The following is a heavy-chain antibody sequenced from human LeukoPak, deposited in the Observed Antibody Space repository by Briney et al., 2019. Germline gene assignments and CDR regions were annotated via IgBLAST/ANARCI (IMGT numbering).Heavy chain of an antibody. V-gene: IGHV3-7*01. D-gene: IGHD1-26*01. CDR2: IKQDGSEK. CDR3: ARDSANYYYYYYYYYMDV. Sequence: GGSLRLSCAASGFTFSSHWMSWVRQAPGKGLEWVANIKQDGSEKYYVDSVKGRFTISRDNAKNSLYLQMNSLRAEDTAVYYCARDSANYYYYYYYYYMDVWGKGTTVTISS. J-gene: IGHJ6*03. CDR1: GFTFSSHW.